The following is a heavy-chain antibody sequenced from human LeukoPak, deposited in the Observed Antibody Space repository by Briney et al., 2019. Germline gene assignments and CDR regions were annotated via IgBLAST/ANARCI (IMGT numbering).Heavy chain of an antibody. Sequence: PGGSPRLSCAASGFTFSSYAMHWVRQAPGKGLEWVAVISYDGSNKYYADSVKGRFTISRDNSKNTLYLQMNSLRAEDTAVYYCARAGSDYGDYASFDYWGQGALVTVSS. CDR1: GFTFSSYA. J-gene: IGHJ4*02. CDR2: ISYDGSNK. CDR3: ARAGSDYGDYASFDY. D-gene: IGHD4-17*01. V-gene: IGHV3-30-3*01.